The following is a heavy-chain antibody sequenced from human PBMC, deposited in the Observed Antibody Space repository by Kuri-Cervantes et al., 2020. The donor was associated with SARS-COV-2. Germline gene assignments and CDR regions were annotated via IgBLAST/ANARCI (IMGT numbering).Heavy chain of an antibody. D-gene: IGHD4-17*01. Sequence: ASVKVSCKAFGYSFSSYDINWVRQAAGQGLEWMGWLNPDTGNTGNAKEFQGRVTMTTDTSINTAYMELRSLRSDDAAVYYCARVPDRAVTFDYWGRGTLVTVSS. CDR1: GYSFSSYD. CDR3: ARVPDRAVTFDY. V-gene: IGHV1-8*01. CDR2: LNPDTGNT. J-gene: IGHJ4*02.